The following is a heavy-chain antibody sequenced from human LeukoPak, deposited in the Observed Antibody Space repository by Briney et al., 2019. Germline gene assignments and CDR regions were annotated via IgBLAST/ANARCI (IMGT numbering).Heavy chain of an antibody. J-gene: IGHJ4*02. V-gene: IGHV3-48*03. CDR3: ARDRDFHSGSYYFDY. CDR1: GFTFSSYE. D-gene: IGHD1-26*01. CDR2: ISSSGSTI. Sequence: GGPLRLSCAASGFTFSSYEMNWVRQAPGKGLEWVSYISSSGSTIYYADSVKGRFTISRDNAKNSLYLQMNSLRAEDTGVYYGARDRDFHSGSYYFDYWGQGALVTVSS.